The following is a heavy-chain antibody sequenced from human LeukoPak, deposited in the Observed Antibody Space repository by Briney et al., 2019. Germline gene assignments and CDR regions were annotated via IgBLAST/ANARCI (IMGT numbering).Heavy chain of an antibody. V-gene: IGHV3-53*01. CDR3: ARESIVGATKFDY. CDR1: GFTVSSNY. Sequence: PGGSLRLSCAASGFTVSSNYMSWVRQAPGKGLEWVSVIYSGGSTYYADSVKGRFTISRDNSKNTLYLQMNSLRAEDTAVYYCARESIVGATKFDYWGQGTLVTVSS. CDR2: IYSGGST. J-gene: IGHJ4*02. D-gene: IGHD1-26*01.